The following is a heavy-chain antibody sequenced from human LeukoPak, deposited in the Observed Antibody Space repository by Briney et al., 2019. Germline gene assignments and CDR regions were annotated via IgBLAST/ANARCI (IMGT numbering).Heavy chain of an antibody. Sequence: GGSLRLSCAASGFTFSTYYMNWVRQALGKGLEWVSFITGSSSYIYYTDSVKGRFTISRDNAKNSLFLQMNSLRDEDTAVYYCASGFSSSPYFDYWGQGTLVTVSS. CDR1: GFTFSTYY. V-gene: IGHV3-21*01. J-gene: IGHJ4*02. CDR2: ITGSSSYI. CDR3: ASGFSSSPYFDY. D-gene: IGHD6-6*01.